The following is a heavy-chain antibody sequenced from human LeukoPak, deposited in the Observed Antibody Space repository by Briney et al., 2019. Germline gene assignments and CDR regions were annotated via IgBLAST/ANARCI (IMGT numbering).Heavy chain of an antibody. Sequence: PGGSLRLSCAASGFTFSSYAMSWVRQAPGKGLEWVSAISGSGGSTYYADSVKGRFTISRDNSKNTLYLQMNSLRAEDTAVYYCANQPQKLRFGELSGYWGQGTLVTVSS. CDR1: GFTFSSYA. CDR2: ISGSGGST. CDR3: ANQPQKLRFGELSGY. J-gene: IGHJ4*02. D-gene: IGHD3-10*01. V-gene: IGHV3-23*01.